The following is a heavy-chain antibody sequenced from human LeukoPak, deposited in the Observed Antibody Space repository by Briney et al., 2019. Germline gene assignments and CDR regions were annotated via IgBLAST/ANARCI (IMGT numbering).Heavy chain of an antibody. CDR3: ARRRDSGSLQHFDY. CDR1: GFTFSDYY. CDR2: ISSSGTTI. Sequence: GGSLRLSCAASGFTFSDYYMSWIRQARGEGVEWVLYISSSGTTIYYAGSVRGRFTISRDKAKNSLYLQMNRLSAEDRHGSYCARRRDSGSLQHFDYWGQGTLVTVSS. J-gene: IGHJ4*02. V-gene: IGHV3-11*01. D-gene: IGHD1-26*01.